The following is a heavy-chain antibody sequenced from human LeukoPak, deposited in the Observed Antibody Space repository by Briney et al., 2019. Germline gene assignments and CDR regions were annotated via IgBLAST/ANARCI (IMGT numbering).Heavy chain of an antibody. V-gene: IGHV1-69*02. Sequence: ASVKVSCKASGGPSSSYTINWVRLVPGQGLEWMGRIFPIIDMANYAQKFHGRVTIIADKSTNTAYMELSSLRPEDTAVYYCARGRGEMATIKGCAFDIWGQGTMVTVSS. CDR2: IFPIIDMA. CDR1: GGPSSSYT. D-gene: IGHD5-24*01. CDR3: ARGRGEMATIKGCAFDI. J-gene: IGHJ3*02.